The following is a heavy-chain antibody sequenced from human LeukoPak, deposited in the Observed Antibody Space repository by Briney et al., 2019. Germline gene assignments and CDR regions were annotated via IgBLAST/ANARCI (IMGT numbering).Heavy chain of an antibody. CDR1: GFTFDDYA. CDR3: ARDNYYDTSGYSVSAGYYDY. V-gene: IGHV3-9*01. Sequence: GGSLRLSCAASGFTFDDYAMHWVRQAPGKGLEWVSGISWNSGSIGYADSVKGRFTISRDNAKNSLYLQMNSLRAEDTAVYYCARDNYYDTSGYSVSAGYYDYWGQGTLVTVSS. CDR2: ISWNSGSI. J-gene: IGHJ4*02. D-gene: IGHD3-22*01.